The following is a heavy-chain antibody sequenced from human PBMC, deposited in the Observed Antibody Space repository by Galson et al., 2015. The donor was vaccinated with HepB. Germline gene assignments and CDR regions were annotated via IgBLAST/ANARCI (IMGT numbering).Heavy chain of an antibody. D-gene: IGHD2/OR15-2a*01. J-gene: IGHJ2*01. Sequence: SETLSLTCGIFGGSPRGDWWSWIRQPPGKGLQWIGEINDSGRTNYNPSLESRVTMSVDTSKNQFYLNLASVTATDTAVYYCARLGHFDSSTFYHGVQKSRYWYFDVRGRGTLVGVSS. CDR3: ARLGHFDSSTFYHGVQKSRYWYFDV. CDR1: GGSPRGDW. CDR2: INDSGRT. V-gene: IGHV4-34*01.